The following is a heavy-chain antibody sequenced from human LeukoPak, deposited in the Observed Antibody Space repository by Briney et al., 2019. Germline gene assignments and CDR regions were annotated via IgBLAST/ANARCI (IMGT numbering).Heavy chain of an antibody. J-gene: IGHJ4*02. V-gene: IGHV1-8*01. CDR3: ARDRSILIWFGESLYPVDY. Sequence: GASVKVSCKASGYTFTSYDINWVRQATGQGLEWMGWMNPNSGNAGYAQKLQGRVTMTTDTSTSTAYMELRSLRSDDTAVYYCARDRSILIWFGESLYPVDYWGQGTLVTVSS. CDR2: MNPNSGNA. D-gene: IGHD3-10*01. CDR1: GYTFTSYD.